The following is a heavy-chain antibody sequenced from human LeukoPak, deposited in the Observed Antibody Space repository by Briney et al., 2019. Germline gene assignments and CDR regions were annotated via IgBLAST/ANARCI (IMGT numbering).Heavy chain of an antibody. D-gene: IGHD1-26*01. CDR2: IYYSGST. CDR1: GGSISSGTYY. CDR3: ATAIVGATWAFDY. Sequence: SETLSLTCVVSGGSISSGTYYWGWIRQPPGKGLEWIGSIYYSGSTYYNPSLKSRVTISVDTSKNQFSLKLSSVTAADTAVYYCATAIVGATWAFDYWGQGTLVTVSS. J-gene: IGHJ4*02. V-gene: IGHV4-39*01.